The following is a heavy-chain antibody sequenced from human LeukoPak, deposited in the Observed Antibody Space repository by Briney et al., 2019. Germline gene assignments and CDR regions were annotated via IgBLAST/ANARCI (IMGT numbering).Heavy chain of an antibody. V-gene: IGHV4-39*01. CDR2: IYYTGRT. CDR1: GSSITSVSHY. Sequence: PSETLSLTCTISGSSITSVSHYWGWIRQPPGKGLEWIGDIYYTGRTYYSPSLRSRVTMSVHTSETQFSLRLSSVTAVDTAVYYCARRWGNIVGVTYEYWGQGTLVTVSS. J-gene: IGHJ4*02. D-gene: IGHD3-16*01. CDR3: ARRWGNIVGVTYEY.